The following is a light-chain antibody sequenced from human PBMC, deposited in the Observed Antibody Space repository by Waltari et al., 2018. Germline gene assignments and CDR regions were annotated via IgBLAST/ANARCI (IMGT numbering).Light chain of an antibody. V-gene: IGKV1-5*03. J-gene: IGKJ2*03. Sequence: DIQMTQSPSTLSASVGDTITITCRASQSISHYLAWYQQKPGKAPKLLIYKASSSGSGVPSRFSGSGSGTEFTLTISSLQPDDFATYYCQQYNTYSSFGQGTKLEIK. CDR2: KAS. CDR3: QQYNTYSS. CDR1: QSISHY.